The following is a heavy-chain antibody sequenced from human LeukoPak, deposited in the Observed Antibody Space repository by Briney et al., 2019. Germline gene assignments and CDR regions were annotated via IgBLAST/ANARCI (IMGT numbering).Heavy chain of an antibody. CDR2: ISGDGGST. CDR1: GFTFDDYA. Sequence: GGFLRLSCAASGFTFDDYAMHWVRQAPGKGLEWVSLISGDGGSTSYADSVKGRFTISRDNSKNSLYLQMNSLRTEDTALYYCAKDDGELGIDYWGQETLVTVSS. J-gene: IGHJ4*02. CDR3: AKDDGELGIDY. D-gene: IGHD7-27*01. V-gene: IGHV3-43*02.